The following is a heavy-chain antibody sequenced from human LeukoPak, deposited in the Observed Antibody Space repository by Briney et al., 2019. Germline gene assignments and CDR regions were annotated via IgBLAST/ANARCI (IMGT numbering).Heavy chain of an antibody. CDR1: GYTFTGYY. Sequence: ASVKVSCKASGYTFTGYYMHWVRQAPGQGLEWMGIINPSGGSTSYAQKFQGRVTITADKSTSTAYMELSSLRSEDTAVYYCARVSTYYGSEWHAFDIWGQGTMVTVSS. J-gene: IGHJ3*02. V-gene: IGHV1-46*01. CDR3: ARVSTYYGSEWHAFDI. CDR2: INPSGGST. D-gene: IGHD3-10*01.